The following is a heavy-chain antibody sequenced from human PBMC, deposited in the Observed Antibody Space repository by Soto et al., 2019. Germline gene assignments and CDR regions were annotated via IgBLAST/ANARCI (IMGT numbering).Heavy chain of an antibody. V-gene: IGHV4-31*03. CDR2: LYDSGCT. D-gene: IGHD5-18*01. CDR3: ARRAGNRRGYPIDY. Sequence: QVHLQESGPGLVKPSQPLSLTCTVSGDSTISGSYFWTWIRQRSGKGLEWIGYLYDSGCTSYNPSLASRVSISADTSNNHFSLTLISVTAADTAVYYCARRAGNRRGYPIDYWGQGIPVTVSS. J-gene: IGHJ4*02. CDR1: GDSTISGSYF.